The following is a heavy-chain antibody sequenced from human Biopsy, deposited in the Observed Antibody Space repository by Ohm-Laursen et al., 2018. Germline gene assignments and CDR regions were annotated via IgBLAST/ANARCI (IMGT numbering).Heavy chain of an antibody. D-gene: IGHD3-22*01. Sequence: ASVKVSCKASGYTFTSYEINWVRQATGQGLEWMGWMNPDSGNTGYAQNFQGRVTMTRDTSTSTVYMELSSLRSEDTAVYYCARNAWPTLSTMIVVVKGFNWFDPWGQGTLVTVSS. V-gene: IGHV1-8*01. CDR1: GYTFTSYE. J-gene: IGHJ5*02. CDR2: MNPDSGNT. CDR3: ARNAWPTLSTMIVVVKGFNWFDP.